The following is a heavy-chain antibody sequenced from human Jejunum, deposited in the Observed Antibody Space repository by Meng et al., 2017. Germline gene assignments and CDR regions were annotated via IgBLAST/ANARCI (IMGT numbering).Heavy chain of an antibody. CDR3: AREWELDAFDI. Sequence: ASVKVSCKASGYTFTSYYMHWVRQAPGQGIEWMGIINPSGGSTSNAQKFQDRVTMARDTSTSTVYIERSSMRSEDTAVYYYAREWELDAFDIRGQGTMVTVSS. CDR1: GYTFTSYY. J-gene: IGHJ3*02. D-gene: IGHD1-26*01. CDR2: INPSGGST. V-gene: IGHV1-46*01.